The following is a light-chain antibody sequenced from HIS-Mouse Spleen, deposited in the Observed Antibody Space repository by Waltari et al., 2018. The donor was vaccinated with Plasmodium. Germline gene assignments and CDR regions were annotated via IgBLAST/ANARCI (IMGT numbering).Light chain of an antibody. CDR3: QQYNSYWT. V-gene: IGKV1-5*03. J-gene: IGKJ1*01. CDR2: KAS. CDR1: QSISSW. Sequence: DIQMTQSPSTLSASVGDRVTITCRASQSISSWLAWYPQKPGKAPKRLIYKASSLESGVPSRVSGSGSGTEFTLTISSLQPDDFATYYCQQYNSYWTFGQGTKVEIK.